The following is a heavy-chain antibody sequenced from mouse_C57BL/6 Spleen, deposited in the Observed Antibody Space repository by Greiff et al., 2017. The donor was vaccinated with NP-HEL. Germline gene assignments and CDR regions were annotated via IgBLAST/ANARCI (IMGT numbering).Heavy chain of an antibody. CDR3: ARSGRDSSGYVFAY. V-gene: IGHV1-80*01. D-gene: IGHD3-2*02. J-gene: IGHJ3*01. Sequence: VQLQESGAVLVKPGASVKISCKASGYAFSSYWMNWVKQRPGKGLEWIGQIYPGDGDTNYNGKFKGKATLTADKSSSTAYMQLSSLTSEDSAVYFCARSGRDSSGYVFAYWGQGTLVTVSA. CDR1: GYAFSSYW. CDR2: IYPGDGDT.